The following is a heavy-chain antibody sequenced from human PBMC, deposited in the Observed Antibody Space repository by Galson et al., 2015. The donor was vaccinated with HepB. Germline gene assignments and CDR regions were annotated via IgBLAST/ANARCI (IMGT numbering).Heavy chain of an antibody. V-gene: IGHV3-7*01. CDR2: IKQDGSEK. D-gene: IGHD3-3*01. Sequence: SLRLSCAASGFTFSSYWMSWVRQAPGKGLEWVANIKQDGSEKYYVDSVKGRFTISRDNAKNSLYLRMNSLRAEDTAVYYCARVGVSGGYTYYDFWSGPRNYYYYMDVWGKGTTVTVSS. J-gene: IGHJ6*03. CDR3: ARVGVSGGYTYYDFWSGPRNYYYYMDV. CDR1: GFTFSSYW.